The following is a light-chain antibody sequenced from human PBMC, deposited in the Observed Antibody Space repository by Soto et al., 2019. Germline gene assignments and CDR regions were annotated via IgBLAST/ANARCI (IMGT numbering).Light chain of an antibody. CDR3: GTDHGSGSDFVWL. V-gene: IGLV9-49*01. J-gene: IGLJ2*01. CDR2: VGTGGIEG. CDR1: SGYSYDR. Sequence: QLVLTQPPSASASLGASVTLTCTLSSGYSYDRVDWYQQRPGKGPRFVMRVGTGGIEGSKGDGIPDRFSVLGSGLNRYLTIKNIREEDESAYYCGTDHGSGSDFVWLFGGGTKVTVL.